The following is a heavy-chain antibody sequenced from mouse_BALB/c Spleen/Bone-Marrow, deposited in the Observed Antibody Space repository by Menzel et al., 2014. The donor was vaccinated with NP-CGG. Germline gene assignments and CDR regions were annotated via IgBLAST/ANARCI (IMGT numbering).Heavy chain of an antibody. CDR3: ARHAYYDQTEVSFVY. Sequence: DVHLVESGGGLVKSGGSLKLSCAASGFTFNSYGMSWVRQTPEKRLEWVATISGGGSYTFYPDSVKGRFTISRDNAKNILCLQLSSLRSEDTALYYCARHAYYDQTEVSFVYWGQGTLVTVSA. CDR2: ISGGGSYT. CDR1: GFTFNSYG. D-gene: IGHD2-4*01. V-gene: IGHV5-9-2*01. J-gene: IGHJ3*01.